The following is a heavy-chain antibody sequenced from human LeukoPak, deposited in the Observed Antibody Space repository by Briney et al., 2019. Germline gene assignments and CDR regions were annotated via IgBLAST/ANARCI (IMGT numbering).Heavy chain of an antibody. CDR1: GYTFTGYY. CDR2: IIPIFGTA. J-gene: IGHJ6*03. CDR3: ASLYGSGSYYNSDYYYYMDV. D-gene: IGHD3-10*01. Sequence: SVKVSCKASGYTFTGYYMHWVRQAPGQGLEWMGGIIPIFGTANYAQKFQGRVTITADKSTSTAYMELSSLRSEDTAVYYCASLYGSGSYYNSDYYYYMDVWGKGTTVTVSS. V-gene: IGHV1-69*06.